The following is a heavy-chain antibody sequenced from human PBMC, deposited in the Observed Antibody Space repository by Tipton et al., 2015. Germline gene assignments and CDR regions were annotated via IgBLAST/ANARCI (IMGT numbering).Heavy chain of an antibody. CDR2: ISYSGST. D-gene: IGHD5-24*01. CDR1: GYSISSGYY. V-gene: IGHV4-61*01. J-gene: IGHJ6*02. CDR3: ARDLEHGMDV. Sequence: TLSLTCAVSGYSISSGYYWSWIRQPPGKGLEWIGYISYSGSTHYNPSLKSRVTISVDTSKNQFSLTLNSVTAADTAVYYCARDLEHGMDVWGQGTTVTVSS.